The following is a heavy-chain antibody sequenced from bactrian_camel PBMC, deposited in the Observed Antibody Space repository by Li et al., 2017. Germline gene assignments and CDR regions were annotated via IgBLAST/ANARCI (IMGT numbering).Heavy chain of an antibody. V-gene: IGHV3S53*01. CDR3: VREGSSGGTWYDY. CDR2: IRRDGTT. D-gene: IGHD2*01. CDR1: VNIYMRNC. Sequence: HVQLVESGGGSVQAGGSVRLTCTTSVNIYMRNCMGWFRQAPGKERDFVSHIRRDGTTKYADSVKGRFTISQDNAKSTLYLQMNSLKPEDTAVYYCVREGSSGGTWYDYWGQGTQVTVS. J-gene: IGHJ4*01.